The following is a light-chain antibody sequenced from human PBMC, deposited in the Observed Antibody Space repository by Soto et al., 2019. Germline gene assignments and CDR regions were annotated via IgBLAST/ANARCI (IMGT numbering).Light chain of an antibody. Sequence: DIQMTQSPSSLSASLGDRVTITCRASQTISSWFAWYQQKPGKAPKLLIYKASTLKSGVPSRFSVSGSGTEFTLTISSLKNDDFATYYCQHYNSYSEAFGQGTKVDIK. CDR1: QTISSW. CDR2: KAS. J-gene: IGKJ1*01. CDR3: QHYNSYSEA. V-gene: IGKV1-5*03.